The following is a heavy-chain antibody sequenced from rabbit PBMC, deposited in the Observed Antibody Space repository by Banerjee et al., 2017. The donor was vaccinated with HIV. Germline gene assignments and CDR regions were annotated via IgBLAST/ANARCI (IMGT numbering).Heavy chain of an antibody. Sequence: QEQLEESGGDLVKPEGSLTITCTASGFSFSNKYVMCWVRQAPGKGLEWIACINTISGDTVYATWAKGRFTISKTSSTTVTLQMTSLTAADTATYFCARDGAGYAGYGYARLWGPGTLVTVS. D-gene: IGHD6-1*01. CDR3: ARDGAGYAGYGYARL. J-gene: IGHJ4*01. CDR2: INTISGDT. V-gene: IGHV1S45*01. CDR1: GFSFSNKYV.